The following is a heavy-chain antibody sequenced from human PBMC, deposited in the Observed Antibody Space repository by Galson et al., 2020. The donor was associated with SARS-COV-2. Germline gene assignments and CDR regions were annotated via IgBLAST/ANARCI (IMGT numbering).Heavy chain of an antibody. J-gene: IGHJ4*02. CDR3: ARDGGVAGTDY. CDR1: GYIFTDYF. V-gene: IGHV1-46*01. CDR2: INPSGGRT. Sequence: ASVKVSFKASGYIFTDYFINWVRQAPVQGLQWMGLINPSGGRTSYAQSSQGRVTMTRDTSTSKVYMELSSLTSEDTAVYYCARDGGVAGTDYWGQGTRVTVSS. D-gene: IGHD6-19*01.